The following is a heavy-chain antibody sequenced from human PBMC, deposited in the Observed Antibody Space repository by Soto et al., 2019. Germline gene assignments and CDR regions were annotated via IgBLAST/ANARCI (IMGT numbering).Heavy chain of an antibody. CDR3: ARTLQDYGMDV. CDR1: GGSISSYY. Sequence: SETLSPTCTGSGGSISSYYCIWIRQPPGKGLEWIGNIYYSGSTNYNPSLKSRVTISIDTSKNQFTLKLNSVTAADTAVYYCARTLQDYGMDVGGQGTTVTVSS. CDR2: IYYSGST. V-gene: IGHV4-59*12. J-gene: IGHJ6*02.